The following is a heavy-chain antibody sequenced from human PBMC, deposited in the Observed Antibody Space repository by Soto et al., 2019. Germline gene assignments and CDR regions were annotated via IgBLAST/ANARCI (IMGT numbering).Heavy chain of an antibody. CDR1: GYTFTSYA. CDR2: INTNTGNP. D-gene: IGHD6-13*01. Sequence: QVQLVQSGSELKKPGASVKVSCKASGYTFTSYAMNWVRQAPGQGLEWMGWINTNTGNPTYAQGFTGRFVFSLDTSVSTAYXXXCSLXXXXXXXXXXXXXXIAAAGTYYYYGMDVWGQGTTVTVSS. V-gene: IGHV7-4-1*01. CDR3: XXXXIAAAGTYYYYGMDV. J-gene: IGHJ6*02.